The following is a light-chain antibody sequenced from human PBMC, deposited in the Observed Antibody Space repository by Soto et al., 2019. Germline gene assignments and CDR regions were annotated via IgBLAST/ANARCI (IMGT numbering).Light chain of an antibody. V-gene: IGKV1-5*01. CDR3: QQYDTYSGT. Sequence: DVQMTQSPSSLSASVGDRVTITCRASQGISSYLAWYQQKPGKAPKLLIYDASSLESGVPSRFSGSGYGTEFTLTISGLQPDDFATYYCQQYDTYSGTFGQGTKVDIK. J-gene: IGKJ1*01. CDR1: QGISSY. CDR2: DAS.